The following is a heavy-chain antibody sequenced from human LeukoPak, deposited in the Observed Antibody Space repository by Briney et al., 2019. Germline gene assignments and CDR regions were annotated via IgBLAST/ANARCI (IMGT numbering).Heavy chain of an antibody. CDR3: TTRFLVVGTELVDP. J-gene: IGHJ5*02. CDR1: GFTLSKVY. D-gene: IGHD2-15*01. Sequence: PRGSLRLSCTASGFTLSKVYVSRVRHLPGKGLEWVGRIKRKNDGETNDYGAPVQARFAISRDDSKNTVYLQMNSLKSDDTGVYYCTTRFLVVGTELVDPWGQGTLVTVSS. CDR2: IKRKNDGETN. V-gene: IGHV3-15*01.